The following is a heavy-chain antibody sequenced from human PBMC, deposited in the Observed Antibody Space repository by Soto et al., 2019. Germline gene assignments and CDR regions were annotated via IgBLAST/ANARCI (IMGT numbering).Heavy chain of an antibody. CDR1: GFSLTTDRVG. CDR3: AHAYGGRSLY. J-gene: IGHJ4*02. D-gene: IGHD1-26*01. V-gene: IGHV2-5*02. Sequence: QITLKESGPTLVKPTQTLTLTCTFSGFSLTTDRVGVGWIRQPPGEALEWLAVIYWDDSKTYRPSLESRLTITKDTSKNHVALTMTNMDSLDTATYYCAHAYGGRSLYWGQGTLVTVSS. CDR2: IYWDDSK.